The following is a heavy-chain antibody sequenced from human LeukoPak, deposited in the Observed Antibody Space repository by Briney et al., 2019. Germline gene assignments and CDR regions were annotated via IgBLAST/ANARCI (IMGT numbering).Heavy chain of an antibody. D-gene: IGHD6-19*01. Sequence: PSETLSLTCTVSGGSISSGGYYWSWIRQHPGKGLEWIGYIYYSGSTYYNPSLKSRVTISVDTSKNQFSLKLSSVTAADTAVYYCARVGGGWYVYYGMDVWGQGTTVTVSS. CDR1: GGSISSGGYY. CDR3: ARVGGGWYVYYGMDV. CDR2: IYYSGST. J-gene: IGHJ6*02. V-gene: IGHV4-31*03.